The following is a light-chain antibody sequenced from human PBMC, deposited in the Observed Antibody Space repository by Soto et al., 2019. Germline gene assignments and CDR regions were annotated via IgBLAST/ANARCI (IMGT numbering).Light chain of an antibody. CDR2: HGY. CDR1: QTINNK. V-gene: IGKV1-5*01. Sequence: DIQMTQSPSTLSASVGYRVTITFLARQTINNKLAWYQKKPGKPPKLLIYHGYTLESGVPSRFSGSGSGTELKFTIGSLQPDDFANYYCQQYDTYFPYTFGQGTMVDSK. CDR3: QQYDTYFPYT. J-gene: IGKJ2*01.